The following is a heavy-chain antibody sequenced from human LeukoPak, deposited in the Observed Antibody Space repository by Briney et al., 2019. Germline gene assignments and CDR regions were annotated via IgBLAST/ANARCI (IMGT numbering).Heavy chain of an antibody. CDR2: ITSTSSYV. V-gene: IGHV3-21*01. CDR1: GFTFSTYN. Sequence: PGGSLRLSCEASGFTFSTYNMNWVRQAPGKRLEWVSSITSTSSYVFYADSVKGRFTISRDNAKNSLYLQMNSLRAEDTAVYYCARGRNWFDPWGQGTLVTVSS. CDR3: ARGRNWFDP. J-gene: IGHJ5*02.